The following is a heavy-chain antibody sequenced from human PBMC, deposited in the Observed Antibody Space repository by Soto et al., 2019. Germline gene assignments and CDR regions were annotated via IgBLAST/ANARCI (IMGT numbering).Heavy chain of an antibody. CDR2: INPSGGST. D-gene: IGHD4-17*01. V-gene: IGHV1-46*01. J-gene: IGHJ6*02. Sequence: ASVKVSCKASGYTFTSYYMHWVRQAPGQGLEWMGIINPSGGSTSYAQKFQGRVTMTRDTSTSTVYMELSSLRSEDTAVYYCASSTVTTSYYYGMDVWGQGTTVTVSS. CDR1: GYTFTSYY. CDR3: ASSTVTTSYYYGMDV.